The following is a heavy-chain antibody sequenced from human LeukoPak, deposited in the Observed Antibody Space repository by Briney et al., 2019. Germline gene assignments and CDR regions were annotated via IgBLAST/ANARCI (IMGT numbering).Heavy chain of an antibody. CDR2: VYYSGSI. V-gene: IGHV4-39*01. CDR3: ARLGSAVVRGVIIKY. CDR1: GGSISSSSYY. Sequence: PSETLSLTCSVSGGSISSSSYYWGWIRQPPGKGLEWIGSVYYSGSISYNPSLNSRVTISVDTSKSQFSLNLTFVTAADTAVYYCARLGSAVVRGVIIKYWGQGTLVTVSS. J-gene: IGHJ4*02. D-gene: IGHD3-10*01.